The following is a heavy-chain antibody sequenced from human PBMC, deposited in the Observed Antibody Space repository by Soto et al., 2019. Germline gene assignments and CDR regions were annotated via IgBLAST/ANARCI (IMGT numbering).Heavy chain of an antibody. D-gene: IGHD6-13*01. Sequence: SETLSLTCTVSGGSISSGGYYWSWIRQHPGKGLEWIGYIYYSGSTYYNPSLKSRVTISVDTSKNQFSLKLSSVTAADTAVYYCARARSYSSSWYYFDYWGQGTLVTVSS. J-gene: IGHJ4*02. CDR1: GGSISSGGYY. CDR2: IYYSGST. CDR3: ARARSYSSSWYYFDY. V-gene: IGHV4-31*03.